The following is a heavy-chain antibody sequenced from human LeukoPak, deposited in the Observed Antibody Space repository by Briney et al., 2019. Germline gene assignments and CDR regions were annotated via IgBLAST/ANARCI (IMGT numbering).Heavy chain of an antibody. D-gene: IGHD4-23*01. CDR2: IGGSAGST. J-gene: IGHJ4*02. CDR1: GFTFSTYA. CDR3: AKDLCGDYGGLDY. Sequence: GGSLRLSCAASGFTFSTYAMSWVRQAPGKGLEWVSSIGGSAGSTNYADSVKGRSTVSRDSSKNTLYLQMNSLRGEDTAIYYCAKDLCGDYGGLDYWGQGTLVSVSS. V-gene: IGHV3-23*01.